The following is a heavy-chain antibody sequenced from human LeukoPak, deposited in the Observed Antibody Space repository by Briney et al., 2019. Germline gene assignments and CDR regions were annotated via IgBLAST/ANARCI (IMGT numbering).Heavy chain of an antibody. Sequence: GGSLRLSCAASGVIISSYAMSWVRQAPGKGLEWVSAINGCGDNTYYADFVEGRFTISRDNSKSTVYLQMNSLRTEDTAVYYCAKDRVSPGFNWFDPWGQGTLVTVPS. J-gene: IGHJ5*02. CDR3: AKDRVSPGFNWFDP. CDR2: INGCGDNT. CDR1: GVIISSYA. V-gene: IGHV3-23*01. D-gene: IGHD2/OR15-2a*01.